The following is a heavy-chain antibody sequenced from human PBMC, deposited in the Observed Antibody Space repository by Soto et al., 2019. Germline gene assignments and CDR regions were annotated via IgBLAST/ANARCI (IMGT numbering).Heavy chain of an antibody. D-gene: IGHD1-1*01. CDR2: ISYDGNVA. CDR1: GFTFSSYG. J-gene: IGHJ4*02. V-gene: IGHV3-30*18. Sequence: QVQLVESGGGVVQPGRSLRLSCAASGFTFSSYGMQWVRQAPGKGLEWVTVISYDGNVAYYADSVKGRFTISRDNSKNTLYLQMNRLSTEDTAMYYCAKEGPITNWYFDYWGQGTLVTVSS. CDR3: AKEGPITNWYFDY.